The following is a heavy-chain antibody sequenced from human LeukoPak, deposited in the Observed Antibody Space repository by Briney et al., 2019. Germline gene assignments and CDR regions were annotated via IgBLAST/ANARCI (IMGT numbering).Heavy chain of an antibody. CDR2: ISGDGGST. D-gene: IGHD6-13*01. CDR1: GFTFDDYA. J-gene: IGHJ6*02. Sequence: GGSLRLSCAASGFTFDDYAMHWVRQAPGKGLEWVSLISGDGGSTYNVDSVKGRFTISRDNSKNSLYLQMNSLRTEDTALYYCAKDTYSSSWSYGMDVWGQGTMVTVSS. V-gene: IGHV3-43*02. CDR3: AKDTYSSSWSYGMDV.